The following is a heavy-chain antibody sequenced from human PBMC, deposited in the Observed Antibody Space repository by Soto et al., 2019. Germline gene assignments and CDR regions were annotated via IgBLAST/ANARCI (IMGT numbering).Heavy chain of an antibody. J-gene: IGHJ4*02. D-gene: IGHD3-3*01. Sequence: SVVAVTSKKKAVGWIRQAPRKAPVWVAFIFWDDDTRYRPAVENRLTVGKDTSKNQVVLTMTNMDPVDTATYYCARIFDFWSGYYFSDWGRGTLVNV. CDR2: IFWDDDT. V-gene: IGHV2-5*02. CDR1: VVAVTSKKKA. CDR3: ARIFDFWSGYYFSD.